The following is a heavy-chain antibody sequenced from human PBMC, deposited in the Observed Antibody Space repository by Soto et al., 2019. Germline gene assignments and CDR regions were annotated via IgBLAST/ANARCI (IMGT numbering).Heavy chain of an antibody. CDR1: GGTFSSYA. CDR2: IIPSFCTA. J-gene: IGHJ4*02. D-gene: IGHD3-22*01. Sequence: QVQLVQSGAEVKKPGSSVKVSCKASGGTFSSYAISWVRQAPGQGLEWMGGIIPSFCTANYAQKFQGRVTMTADKSTSTDYRELSSLRSEDTAVYYCARGGVGGTMTPPPHDYWGQGTLVTVSS. CDR3: ARGGVGGTMTPPPHDY. V-gene: IGHV1-69*06.